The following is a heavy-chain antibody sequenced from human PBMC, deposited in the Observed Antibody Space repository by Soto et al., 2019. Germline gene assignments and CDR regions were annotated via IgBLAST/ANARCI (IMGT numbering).Heavy chain of an antibody. V-gene: IGHV1-18*01. D-gene: IGHD2-15*01. CDR2: ISIDNGNT. Sequence: ASVKVSCKTSGHTFNSYDISWVRQAPGQGLEWMGWISIDNGNTRYAQNFQGRITVTTDTSTRRAYMELRSLRSEDTAIYYCASHPRNCTAGSSRRNWFDPWGQGTLVPVSP. CDR1: GHTFNSYD. CDR3: ASHPRNCTAGSSRRNWFDP. J-gene: IGHJ5*02.